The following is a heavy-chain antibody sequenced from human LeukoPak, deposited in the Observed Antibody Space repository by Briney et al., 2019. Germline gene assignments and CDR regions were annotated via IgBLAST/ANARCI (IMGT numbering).Heavy chain of an antibody. Sequence: PGRSLRLSCAATGFIFSNYGMHWVRQAPGKGLEWVSAISGSGGSTYYADSVKGRFTISRDNSKNTLYLQMNSLRAEDTAVYYCANRGEYGSGSYSDYWGQGTLVTVSS. CDR1: GFIFSNYG. V-gene: IGHV3-23*01. J-gene: IGHJ4*02. CDR2: ISGSGGST. D-gene: IGHD3-10*01. CDR3: ANRGEYGSGSYSDY.